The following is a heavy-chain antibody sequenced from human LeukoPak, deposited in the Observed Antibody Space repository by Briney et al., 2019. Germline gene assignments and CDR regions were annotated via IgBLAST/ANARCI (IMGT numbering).Heavy chain of an antibody. D-gene: IGHD3-16*02. CDR3: ARLGELSLILDY. CDR1: GGSISSSSYY. CDR2: IYYSGST. V-gene: IGHV4-39*01. J-gene: IGHJ4*02. Sequence: PSETLSPTCTVSGGSISSSSYYWGWIRQPPGKGLEWIESIYYSGSTYYNPSLKSRVTISVDTSKNQFSLKLSSVTAADTAVYYCARLGELSLILDYWGQGTLVTVSS.